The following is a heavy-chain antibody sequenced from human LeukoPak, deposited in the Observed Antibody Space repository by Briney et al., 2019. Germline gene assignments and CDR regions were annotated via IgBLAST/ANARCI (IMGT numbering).Heavy chain of an antibody. J-gene: IGHJ6*03. Sequence: GGSLRLSCAASGFTFSSYSMNWVRQAPGKGLEWVSSISSSSYIYYADSVKGRFTISRDNAKNSLYLQMNSLRAEDTAVYYCARMKTYRGYCSSTSCSRPYYMDVWGKGTTVTVSS. CDR1: GFTFSSYS. CDR2: ISSSSYI. D-gene: IGHD2-2*01. CDR3: ARMKTYRGYCSSTSCSRPYYMDV. V-gene: IGHV3-21*01.